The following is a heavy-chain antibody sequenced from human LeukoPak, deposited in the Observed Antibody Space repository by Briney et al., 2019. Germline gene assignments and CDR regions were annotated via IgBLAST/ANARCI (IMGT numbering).Heavy chain of an antibody. CDR3: AREFPVGRNGPIYDY. D-gene: IGHD1-14*01. V-gene: IGHV1-18*01. Sequence: GASVKVSCKASGYTFTSYGISWVRQAPGQGLEWMGWISAYNGNTNYAQKLQGRVTMTTDTSTSTAYMELRSLRSDDTAVYYCAREFPVGRNGPIYDYWGQGTLVTVSS. CDR2: ISAYNGNT. CDR1: GYTFTSYG. J-gene: IGHJ4*02.